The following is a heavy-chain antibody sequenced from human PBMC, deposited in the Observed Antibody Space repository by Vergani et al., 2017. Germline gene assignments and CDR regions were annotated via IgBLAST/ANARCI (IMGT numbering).Heavy chain of an antibody. J-gene: IGHJ4*02. D-gene: IGHD4-17*01. CDR1: GGSFSGYY. V-gene: IGHV4-34*01. CDR2: INHSGST. CDR3: ARLYGDYVSPYYFDY. Sequence: QVQLQQWGAGLLKPSETLSLTCAVYGGSFSGYYWSWIRQPPGKGLEWIGEINHSGSTNYNPSLKSRVTISVDTSKNQFSLKLSSVTAADTAVYYCARLYGDYVSPYYFDYWGQGTLVTVSS.